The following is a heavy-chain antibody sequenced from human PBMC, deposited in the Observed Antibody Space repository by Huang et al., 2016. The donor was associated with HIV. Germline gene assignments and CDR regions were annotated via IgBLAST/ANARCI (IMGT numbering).Heavy chain of an antibody. CDR2: SNPSGGST. CDR3: ARVRCSSTSCYGMDV. D-gene: IGHD2-2*01. V-gene: IGHV1-46*01. CDR1: GYTFTSYY. J-gene: IGHJ6*02. Sequence: QVQLVQSGAEVKKPGASVKVSCKASGYTFTSYYMHWVRQAPGQGLEWMGISNPSGGSTSYEQTVQGRVTMTRDTSTSTVYMELSSLRSEDTAVYYCARVRCSSTSCYGMDVWGQGTTVTVSS.